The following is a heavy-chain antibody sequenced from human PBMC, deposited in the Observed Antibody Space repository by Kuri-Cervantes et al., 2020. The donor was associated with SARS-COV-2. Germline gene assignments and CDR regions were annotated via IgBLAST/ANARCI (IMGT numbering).Heavy chain of an antibody. CDR3: AREYIAFAAAGIAFDY. Sequence: GESLKISCAASGFTFSDYYITWIRQAPGKGLEWVSYISSSGSRINYTDSVKGRFTISRDNAKNSLYLQMNSLRAEDTAVYYCAREYIAFAAAGIAFDYWGQGTLVTVSS. CDR1: GFTFSDYY. CDR2: ISSSGSRI. V-gene: IGHV3-11*04. J-gene: IGHJ4*02. D-gene: IGHD6-13*01.